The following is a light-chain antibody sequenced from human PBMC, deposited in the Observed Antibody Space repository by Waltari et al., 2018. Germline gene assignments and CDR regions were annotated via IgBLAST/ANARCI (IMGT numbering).Light chain of an antibody. J-gene: IGLJ2*01. V-gene: IGLV2-14*03. CDR2: DVS. Sequence: QSALAQSASESVSPGQSITIPCTGTGSDIGYYNFVSWYQQHPGKAPKLLIFDVSRWSSGVSHRFSGSKSGNTASLTISGLQAEDEADYYCSSYTSTNTIIFGGGTKVTVL. CDR3: SSYTSTNTII. CDR1: GSDIGYYNF.